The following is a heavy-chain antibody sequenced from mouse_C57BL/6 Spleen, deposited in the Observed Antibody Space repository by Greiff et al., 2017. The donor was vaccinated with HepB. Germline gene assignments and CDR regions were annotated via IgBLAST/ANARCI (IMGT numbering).Heavy chain of an antibody. CDR3: ARRPYYYGSSYGYFDV. Sequence: EVKLVESGGGLVQPGGSLKLSCAASGIDFSRYWMSWVRRAPGKGLEWIGEINPDSSTINYAPSLKDKFIISRDNAKNTLYLQMSKVRSEDTALYYCARRPYYYGSSYGYFDVWGTGTTVTVSS. V-gene: IGHV4-1*01. D-gene: IGHD1-1*01. CDR2: INPDSSTI. J-gene: IGHJ1*03. CDR1: GIDFSRYW.